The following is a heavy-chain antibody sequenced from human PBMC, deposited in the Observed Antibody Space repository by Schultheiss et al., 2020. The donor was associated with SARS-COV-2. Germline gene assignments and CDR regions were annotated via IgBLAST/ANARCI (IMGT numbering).Heavy chain of an antibody. CDR3: ARDLYDFWSGNAGEWFDP. CDR1: GGSISSSSYY. V-gene: IGHV4-61*01. CDR2: IYYSGST. Sequence: SETLSLTCTVSGGSISSSSYYWSWIRQPPGKGLEWIGYIYYSGSTNYSPSLKSRVTISVDTSKNQFSLKLSSVTAADTAVYYCARDLYDFWSGNAGEWFDPWGQGTLVTVSS. J-gene: IGHJ5*02. D-gene: IGHD3-3*01.